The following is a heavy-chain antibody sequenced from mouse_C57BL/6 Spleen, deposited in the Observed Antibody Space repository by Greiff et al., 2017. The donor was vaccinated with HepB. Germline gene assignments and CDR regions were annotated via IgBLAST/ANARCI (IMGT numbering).Heavy chain of an antibody. J-gene: IGHJ4*01. CDR2: IHPNSGST. CDR1: GYTFTSYW. D-gene: IGHD1-1*01. CDR3: ARRNVLLYAMDY. V-gene: IGHV1-64*01. Sequence: QVQLKQPGAELVKPGASVKLSCKASGYTFTSYWMHWVKQRPGQGLEWIGMIHPNSGSTNYNEKFKSKATLTVDKSSSTAYMQLSSLTSEDSAVYYCARRNVLLYAMDYWGQGTSVTVSS.